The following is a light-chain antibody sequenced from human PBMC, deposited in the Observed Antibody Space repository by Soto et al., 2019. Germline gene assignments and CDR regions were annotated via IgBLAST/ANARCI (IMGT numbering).Light chain of an antibody. V-gene: IGKV1-39*01. CDR1: QSIDYY. Sequence: DIQMTQSPSSLSASVGDRVTITCRASQSIDYYLNWYQQKSGKAPKPLIYGASRLHSGVPSRFSGSGSGTDFTLTISSLQPEDFAIYYCQPSYNPPWTFGQGTKVEIK. J-gene: IGKJ1*01. CDR2: GAS. CDR3: QPSYNPPWT.